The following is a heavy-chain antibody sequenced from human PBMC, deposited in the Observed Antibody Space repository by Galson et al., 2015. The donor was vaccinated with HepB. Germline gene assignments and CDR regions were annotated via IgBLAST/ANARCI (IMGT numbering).Heavy chain of an antibody. D-gene: IGHD3-10*01. Sequence: LRLSCAASGFTFRSYAMSWVRQAPGEGLEWVSGIIGSGGSTYHADSVKGRFTISRDKSKNTVYLQMNSLRVEDTAVYYCAKHAGDQWFFDLWGRGSLVTVSS. CDR1: GFTFRSYA. J-gene: IGHJ2*01. CDR2: IIGSGGST. V-gene: IGHV3-23*01. CDR3: AKHAGDQWFFDL.